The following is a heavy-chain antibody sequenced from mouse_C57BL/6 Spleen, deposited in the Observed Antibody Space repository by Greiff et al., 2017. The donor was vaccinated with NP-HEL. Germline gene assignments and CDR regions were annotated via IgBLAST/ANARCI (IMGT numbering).Heavy chain of an antibody. CDR3: ARYWDVGTWFAY. CDR2: INPSTGGT. V-gene: IGHV1-42*01. D-gene: IGHD4-1*01. J-gene: IGHJ3*01. Sequence: VQLQQSGPELVKPGASVKISCKASGYSFTGYYMNWVKQSPEKSLEWIGEINPSTGGTTYNQKFKAKATLTVDKSSSTAYMQLKSLTSEDSAVYYCARYWDVGTWFAYWGQGTLVTVSA. CDR1: GYSFTGYY.